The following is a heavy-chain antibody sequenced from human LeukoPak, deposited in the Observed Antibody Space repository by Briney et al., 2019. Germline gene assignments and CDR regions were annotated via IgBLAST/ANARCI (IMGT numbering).Heavy chain of an antibody. V-gene: IGHV4-61*02. CDR3: ARGYCSSTSCRRYNWFDP. CDR1: GDSISSGSYN. D-gene: IGHD2-2*01. CDR2: IYTSGST. Sequence: SQTLSLTCTVSGDSISSGSYNWSSIRQPAGKGLDWIGRIYTSGSTNYNPSLKSRVTISVDTSKNQFSLKLSSVTAADTAVYYFARGYCSSTSCRRYNWFDPWGQGTLVTVSS. J-gene: IGHJ5*02.